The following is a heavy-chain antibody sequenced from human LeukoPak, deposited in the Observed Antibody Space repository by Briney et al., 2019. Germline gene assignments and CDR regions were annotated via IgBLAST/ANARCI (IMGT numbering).Heavy chain of an antibody. V-gene: IGHV3-11*04. D-gene: IGHD3-10*02. CDR2: ISRSGSAI. Sequence: GGSLRLSCAASGFTFSDYYMSWIRQAPGKGLEWVSYISRSGSAIYYADSVKGRFTISRDNAKDSLYLQMNSLRAEDTAVYYCAELGITMIGGVWGKGTTVTISS. CDR1: GFTFSDYY. J-gene: IGHJ6*04. CDR3: AELGITMIGGV.